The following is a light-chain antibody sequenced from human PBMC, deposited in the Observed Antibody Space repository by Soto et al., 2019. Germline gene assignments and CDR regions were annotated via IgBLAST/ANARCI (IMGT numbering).Light chain of an antibody. J-gene: IGLJ1*01. V-gene: IGLV1-40*01. CDR1: SSNIGAGYD. Sequence: QSSLTQAPSVSGAPGQRVTISCTGRSSNIGAGYDVHWYQQLPGTAPKLLIYGNSNRPSGVPDRFSGSKSGTSASLAITGLQAEDEADYYCQSYDSSLSGFYVFGTGTKVTVL. CDR3: QSYDSSLSGFYV. CDR2: GNS.